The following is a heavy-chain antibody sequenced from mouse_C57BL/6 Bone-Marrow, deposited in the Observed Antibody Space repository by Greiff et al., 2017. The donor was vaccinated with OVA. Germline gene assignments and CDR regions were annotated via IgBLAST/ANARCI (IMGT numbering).Heavy chain of an antibody. J-gene: IGHJ2*01. Sequence: VKLMESGAEVVRPGASVKLSCKASGYTFTDHYINWVKQRPGQGLEWIARIYPGSGNTYYNEKFKGKATLTAEKSSNTAYMQLSSLTSEASAVSICARDDGYFFEYWGQGTPLTDSS. V-gene: IGHV1-76*01. CDR2: IYPGSGNT. CDR1: GYTFTDHY. D-gene: IGHD2-3*01. CDR3: ARDDGYFFEY.